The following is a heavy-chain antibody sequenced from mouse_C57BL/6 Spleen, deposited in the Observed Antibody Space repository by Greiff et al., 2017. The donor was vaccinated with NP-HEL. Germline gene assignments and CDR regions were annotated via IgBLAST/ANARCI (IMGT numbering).Heavy chain of an antibody. J-gene: IGHJ2*01. CDR2: IYPGDGDT. CDR1: GYAFSSSW. Sequence: QVQLQQSGPELVKPGASVKISCKASGYAFSSSWMNWVKQRPGKGLEWIGRIYPGDGDTNYNGKFKGKATLTADKSSSTAYMQLSRLTSEDSAVYFCAREGLTGYYFDYWGQGTTLTVSS. CDR3: AREGLTGYYFDY. V-gene: IGHV1-82*01. D-gene: IGHD4-1*01.